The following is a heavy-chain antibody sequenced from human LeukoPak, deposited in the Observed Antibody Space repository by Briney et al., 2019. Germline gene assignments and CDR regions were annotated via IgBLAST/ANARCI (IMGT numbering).Heavy chain of an antibody. Sequence: GGSLRLSCRISGFHFGAFAMTWVRRPPGKGLGWVSTITGSGSNTYYADSVKGRFTISRDNSETTLYLQMNSLRVDDTAEYYCAKHPTMVRGVDDGLDLWGQGTMVTVSS. CDR3: AKHPTMVRGVDDGLDL. CDR1: GFHFGAFA. D-gene: IGHD3-10*01. V-gene: IGHV3-23*01. J-gene: IGHJ3*01. CDR2: ITGSGSNT.